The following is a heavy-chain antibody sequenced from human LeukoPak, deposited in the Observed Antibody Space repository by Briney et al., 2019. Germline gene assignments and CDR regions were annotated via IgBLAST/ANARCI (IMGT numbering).Heavy chain of an antibody. CDR1: GDSISSSNW. CDR3: ARAGGGGREILRPIDY. V-gene: IGHV4-4*02. D-gene: IGHD3-16*01. J-gene: IGHJ4*02. Sequence: SETLSLTCAVSGDSISSSNWWSWVRQSPGKGLEWIAEIHHSGSTNYNPSLKSRVTISVDTSKNQVSLKLSSVTAADTAVYYCARAGGGGREILRPIDYWGQGTLVTVSS. CDR2: IHHSGST.